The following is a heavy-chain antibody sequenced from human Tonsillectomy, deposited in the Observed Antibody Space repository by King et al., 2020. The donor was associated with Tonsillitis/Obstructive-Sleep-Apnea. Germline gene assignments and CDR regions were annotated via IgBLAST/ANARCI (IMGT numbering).Heavy chain of an antibody. Sequence: QLVQSGAEVKKPGSSVKVSCKASGGTFSSDAISWVRQAPGQGLEWMGGIIPIFDTASYAQKFQGRVTITADESTNTAYMELSSLRSEDTAVYYCARDHPEGFLAVAGTDYYYYGMDVWGQGTTVTVSS. CDR2: IIPIFDTA. CDR1: GGTFSSDA. CDR3: ARDHPEGFLAVAGTDYYYYGMDV. D-gene: IGHD6-19*01. V-gene: IGHV1-69*12. J-gene: IGHJ6*02.